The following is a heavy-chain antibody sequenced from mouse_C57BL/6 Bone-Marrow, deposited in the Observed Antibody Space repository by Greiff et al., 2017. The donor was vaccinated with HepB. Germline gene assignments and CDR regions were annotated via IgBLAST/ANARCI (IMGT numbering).Heavy chain of an antibody. CDR3: ARYASYYRGFAY. CDR2: SRNKANDYTT. D-gene: IGHD1-1*01. V-gene: IGHV7-1*01. CDR1: GFTFSDFY. J-gene: IGHJ3*01. Sequence: EVKLVESGGGLVQSGRSLRLSCATSGFTFSDFYMEWVRQAPGKGLEWIAASRNKANDYTTEYSASVKGRFIVSRDTSQSILYLQMNALRAEDTAIYYCARYASYYRGFAYWGQGTLVTVSA.